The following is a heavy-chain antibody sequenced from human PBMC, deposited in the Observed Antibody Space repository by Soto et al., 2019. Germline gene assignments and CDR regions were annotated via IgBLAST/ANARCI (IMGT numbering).Heavy chain of an antibody. CDR1: GYTFTSYG. CDR2: ISAYNGNT. V-gene: IGHV1-18*01. CDR3: ARDGKNYYDSSGYQG. Sequence: QVQLVQSGAEVKKPGASVKVSCKASGYTFTSYGISWVRQAPGQGLEWMGWISAYNGNTNYAQKLQGRVTMTTDTATSTANMELRSLRSDDTAVYYCARDGKNYYDSSGYQGWGQGTLVTVSS. J-gene: IGHJ4*02. D-gene: IGHD3-22*01.